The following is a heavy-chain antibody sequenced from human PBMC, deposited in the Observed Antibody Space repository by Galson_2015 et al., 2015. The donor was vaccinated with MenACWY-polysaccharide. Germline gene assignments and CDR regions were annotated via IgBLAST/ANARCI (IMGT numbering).Heavy chain of an antibody. CDR3: ARDYCSRPSCYGMDV. CDR1: GFTFSRYA. J-gene: IGHJ6*02. D-gene: IGHD2-2*01. CDR2: ISYDATNK. Sequence: ALRLSCAASGFTFSRYAMHWVRQAPGMGLEWVAVISYDATNKYYAESVKGRFTISRDNSKNTMYVQMNSLRAEDTAIYYCARDYCSRPSCYGMDVWGQGTTVTVSS. V-gene: IGHV3-30-3*01.